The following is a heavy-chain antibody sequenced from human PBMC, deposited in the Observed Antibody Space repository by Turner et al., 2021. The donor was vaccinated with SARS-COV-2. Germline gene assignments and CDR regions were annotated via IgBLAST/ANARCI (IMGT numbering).Heavy chain of an antibody. J-gene: IGHJ6*02. CDR1: GLNFSNAG. Sequence: EVQLVESGGGLVKPGGSLRLSCAASGLNFSNAGMSWVRQAPGKGLEWVGRIKSKTEGGTTDYAAPVKGRFTISRDDSKNTVYLQMNSLKTEDTAVYYCTTDIGPITIFGVATRYGMDVWGQGTTVTVSS. CDR2: IKSKTEGGTT. V-gene: IGHV3-15*01. D-gene: IGHD3-3*01. CDR3: TTDIGPITIFGVATRYGMDV.